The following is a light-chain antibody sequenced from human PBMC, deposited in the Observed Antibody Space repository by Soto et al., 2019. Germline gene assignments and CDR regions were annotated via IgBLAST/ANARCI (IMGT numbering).Light chain of an antibody. CDR2: VAS. Sequence: DSQITQSPSSLSASVGDSLTITCRASQYISTYLNWYQQKPGKAPKLLIYVASNLQSGVPSRFSGSGSGTDFTLTISSLQPEDIATYYCQESYSTSFGQGTKVDIK. V-gene: IGKV1-39*01. J-gene: IGKJ1*01. CDR3: QESYSTS. CDR1: QYISTY.